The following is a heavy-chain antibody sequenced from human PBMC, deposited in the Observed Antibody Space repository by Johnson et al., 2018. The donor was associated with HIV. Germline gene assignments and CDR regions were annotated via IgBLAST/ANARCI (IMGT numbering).Heavy chain of an antibody. D-gene: IGHD1-26*01. Sequence: VQLVESGGGLVQPGGSLRLSCAASGFTFSSYWMHWVRQAPGKGLVWVSRINSDGSSTSYADSVKGRFTIPRDNAKNPLYLQMNRLSAEETAVYYCASGGSRYSGSYLSDAFDIWGQGTMVTVSS. CDR1: GFTFSSYW. J-gene: IGHJ3*02. CDR3: ASGGSRYSGSYLSDAFDI. V-gene: IGHV3-74*02. CDR2: INSDGSST.